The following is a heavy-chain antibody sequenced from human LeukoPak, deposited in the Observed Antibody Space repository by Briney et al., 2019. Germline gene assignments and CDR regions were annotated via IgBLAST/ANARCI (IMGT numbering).Heavy chain of an antibody. D-gene: IGHD2/OR15-2a*01. J-gene: IGHJ4*02. CDR2: INAGNGNT. V-gene: IGHV1-3*01. CDR1: GYTFTSYY. CDR3: ARGQNKCLGH. Sequence: ASVKVSCKASGYTFTSYYMHWVRQAPGQRLEWMGWINAGNGNTKYSQKFQGRVTTTRDTSTSTVHMELSSLRSEDTAVYYCARGQNKCLGHWGQGTLVTVSS.